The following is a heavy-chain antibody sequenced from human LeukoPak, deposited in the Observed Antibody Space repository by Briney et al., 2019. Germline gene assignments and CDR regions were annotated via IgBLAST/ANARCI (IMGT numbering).Heavy chain of an antibody. CDR3: ARHRRQSFVY. J-gene: IGHJ4*02. Sequence: GGSLRLSCAASGFTFSSYEMNWVRQAPGKGLEWVSYISSSGSTIYYADSVKGRFTISRDNAKNSLYLQMNSLRAEDTAVYYCARHRRQSFVYWGQGTLVTVSS. CDR1: GFTFSSYE. D-gene: IGHD5-24*01. CDR2: ISSSGSTI. V-gene: IGHV3-48*03.